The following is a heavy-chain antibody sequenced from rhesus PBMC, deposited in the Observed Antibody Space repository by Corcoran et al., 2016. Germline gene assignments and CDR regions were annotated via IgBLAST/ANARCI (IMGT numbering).Heavy chain of an antibody. V-gene: IGHV4-122*02. CDR3: ARGVAADY. CDR2: ITYGGST. Sequence: QVQLQESGPGLVKPSETLSLTCAVSGGSISRDYYYWNWFRQPPGEGLEWIGYITYGGSTSNNPSLESRVTISRDTSKNQFSLNLTSVTAADTAVYYCARGVAADYWGQGVLVIVSS. CDR1: GGSISRDYYY. D-gene: IGHD2-39*01. J-gene: IGHJ4*01.